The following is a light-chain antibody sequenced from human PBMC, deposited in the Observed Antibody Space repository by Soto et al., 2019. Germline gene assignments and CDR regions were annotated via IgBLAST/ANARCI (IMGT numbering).Light chain of an antibody. V-gene: IGKV3-20*01. CDR2: GAS. J-gene: IGKJ2*01. CDR1: QSVSSSY. CDR3: QQYGSSPPYT. Sequence: EIVLTQSPGILSLSPGERATLSCRASQSVSSSYLAWYQQKPGQAPRLLIYGASNRATGIPDRFSARGSGTDFTLTISRLEPEDFAVYYCQQYGSSPPYTFGQGTKLDIK.